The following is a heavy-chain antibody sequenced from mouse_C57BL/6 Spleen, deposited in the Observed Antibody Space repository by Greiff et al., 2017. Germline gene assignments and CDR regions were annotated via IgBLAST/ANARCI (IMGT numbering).Heavy chain of an antibody. J-gene: IGHJ4*01. CDR3: ASAYYGSSYAMDY. V-gene: IGHV1-53*01. Sequence: QVQLQQPGTELVKPGASVKLSCKASGYTFTSYWMHWVKQRPGPGLEWIGNINPGNGGTNYNEKFKSKATLTVDKSSSTAYMQLSSLTSEDSAVYYCASAYYGSSYAMDYWGQGTSVTVSS. D-gene: IGHD1-1*01. CDR1: GYTFTSYW. CDR2: INPGNGGT.